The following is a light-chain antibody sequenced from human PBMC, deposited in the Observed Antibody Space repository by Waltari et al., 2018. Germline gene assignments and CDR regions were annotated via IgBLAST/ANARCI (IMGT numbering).Light chain of an antibody. V-gene: IGLV3-21*02. J-gene: IGLJ3*02. CDR1: NLGSKS. Sequence: SFELPQPSSVSVSPGQTAWIASGGDNLGSKSVQWYQQKPPQAPVLVIYADRERPAGIPERFSGSNSGNTATLTISGVEAGDEADYYCQVWDSSSKYWVFGGGTRLTVL. CDR2: ADR. CDR3: QVWDSSSKYWV.